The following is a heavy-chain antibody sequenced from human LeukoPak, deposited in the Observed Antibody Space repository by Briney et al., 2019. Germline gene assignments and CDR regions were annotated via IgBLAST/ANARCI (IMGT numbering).Heavy chain of an antibody. CDR1: GPSITTDYY. J-gene: IGHJ4*02. V-gene: IGHV4-38-2*02. D-gene: IGHD6-19*01. CDR2: IHHSGHT. Sequence: SETLSLTCIVSGPSITTDYYWGWIRQPPGKGLEWIGSIHHSGHTYYNPSLKSRVTLSVDTSKSQLSLKLSSVTAADTALYYCARDGQIVWYSSGWSGYDYWGQGTLVTVSS. CDR3: ARDGQIVWYSSGWSGYDY.